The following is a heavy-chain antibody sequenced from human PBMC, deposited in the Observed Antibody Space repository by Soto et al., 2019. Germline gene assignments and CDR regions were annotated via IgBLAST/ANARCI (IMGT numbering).Heavy chain of an antibody. J-gene: IGHJ4*02. V-gene: IGHV4-34*01. Sequence: PSETLSLICAVYGGSFSGYYWSWIRQPPGKGLEWIGEINHSGSTNYNPSLKSRVTISVDTSKNQFSLKLSSVTAADTAVYYCARGRGVTMVRGRSNFDYWGQGTLVTVSS. CDR1: GGSFSGYY. CDR3: ARGRGVTMVRGRSNFDY. D-gene: IGHD3-10*01. CDR2: INHSGST.